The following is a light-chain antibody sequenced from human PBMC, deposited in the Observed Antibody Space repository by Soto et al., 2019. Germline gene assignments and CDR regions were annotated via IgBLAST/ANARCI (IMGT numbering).Light chain of an antibody. CDR2: AAS. J-gene: IGKJ3*01. CDR3: QKYSSVPV. Sequence: DIQMTQSPTSLSASVGDRVTITCRGSQGIRNFAWYQQKPGKAPKLLIYAASTLQSGVPSRFSGSGSGTDFTLTINSLQPEDVTTYSCQKYSSVPVFGPGTKVEIK. V-gene: IGKV1-27*01. CDR1: QGIRNF.